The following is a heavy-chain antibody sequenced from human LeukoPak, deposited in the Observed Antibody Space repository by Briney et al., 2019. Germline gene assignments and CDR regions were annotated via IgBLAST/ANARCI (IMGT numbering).Heavy chain of an antibody. CDR2: INPDGSST. CDR1: GFTFSSYW. V-gene: IGHV3-74*01. Sequence: GGSLRLSCAASGFTFSSYWMHWVRQAPAKGLVWVSRINPDGSSTIYADSVKGRFTISRDNAKNTLYLQMNSLSADDTAVYYCTRDRAIDYWGQGTLVTVAS. J-gene: IGHJ4*02. CDR3: TRDRAIDY.